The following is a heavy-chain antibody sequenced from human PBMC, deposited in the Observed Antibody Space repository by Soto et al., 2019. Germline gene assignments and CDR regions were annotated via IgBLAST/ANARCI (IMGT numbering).Heavy chain of an antibody. CDR2: IYHSGST. J-gene: IGHJ4*02. CDR3: ARDGRSGSYRFDF. CDR1: GDSISSGGYS. V-gene: IGHV4-30-2*01. D-gene: IGHD1-26*01. Sequence: PSETLSLTCTVSGDSISSGGYSWSWIRQPPGKGLEWIGYIYHSGSTYYNPSLKSRVTISVDRSKNQFSLKLSSVTAADTAVYYCARDGRSGSYRFDFWGQGTLVTVSS.